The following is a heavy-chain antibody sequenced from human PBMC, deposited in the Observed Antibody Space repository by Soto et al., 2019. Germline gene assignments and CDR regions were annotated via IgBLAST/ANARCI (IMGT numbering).Heavy chain of an antibody. D-gene: IGHD3-16*02. J-gene: IGHJ4*02. Sequence: PSETLSLTCAVSGGSFSSSNWWSWVRQPPGKGLEWIGEIYHSGSTNYNPSLKSRVTISVDKSKNQFSLKLSSVTAADTAVYYRARYRLGELSFGSYFDYWGQGTLVTVSS. CDR2: IYHSGST. V-gene: IGHV4-4*02. CDR1: GGSFSSSNW. CDR3: ARYRLGELSFGSYFDY.